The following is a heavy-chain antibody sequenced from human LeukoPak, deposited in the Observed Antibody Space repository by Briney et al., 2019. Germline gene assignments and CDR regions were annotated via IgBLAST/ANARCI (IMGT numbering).Heavy chain of an antibody. Sequence: GGSLRLSCAASGFTFSSYAMSWVRQAPGKGLEWVSAISGSGGSTYYADSVKGRFTMSRDNSKNTLYLQMNGLRAEDTAVYYCAKEVIVGVSFDYWGQGTLVTVSS. CDR3: AKEVIVGVSFDY. V-gene: IGHV3-23*01. CDR2: ISGSGGST. J-gene: IGHJ4*02. CDR1: GFTFSSYA. D-gene: IGHD1-26*01.